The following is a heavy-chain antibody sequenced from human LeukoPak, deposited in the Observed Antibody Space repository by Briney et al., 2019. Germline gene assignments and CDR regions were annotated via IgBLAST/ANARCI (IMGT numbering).Heavy chain of an antibody. J-gene: IGHJ4*02. CDR2: IYYSGST. CDR3: ARHGVGDKWSNYYFDY. D-gene: IGHD1-1*01. CDR1: GGSISSSSYY. Sequence: SETLSLTCTVSGGSISSSSYYWGWIRQPPGKGLEWIGSIYYSGSTYYNPSLKSRVTISVDTSKSQFSLKLSSVTAADTAVYYCARHGVGDKWSNYYFDYWGQGTLVTVSS. V-gene: IGHV4-39*01.